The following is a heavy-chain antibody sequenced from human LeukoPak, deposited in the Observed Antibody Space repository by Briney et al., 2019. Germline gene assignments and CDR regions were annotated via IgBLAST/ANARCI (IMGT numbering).Heavy chain of an antibody. CDR3: ARDQWEHGDFDY. Sequence: SVKVSCKASGGTFSSYAISWVRQAPGQGLEWMGRIIPIFGTANYAQKFQGRVTITTDESTSTAYMELSSLRSEDTAVYYCARDQWEHGDFDYWGQGTLVTVSS. D-gene: IGHD1-26*01. J-gene: IGHJ4*02. CDR1: GGTFSSYA. V-gene: IGHV1-69*05. CDR2: IIPIFGTA.